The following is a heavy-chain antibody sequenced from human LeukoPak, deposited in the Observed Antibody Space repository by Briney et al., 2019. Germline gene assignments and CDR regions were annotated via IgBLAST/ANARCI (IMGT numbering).Heavy chain of an antibody. V-gene: IGHV4-39*01. Sequence: SETLSLTCTVSGGSISSSSYYWGWIRQPPGKGLEWIGSIYYSESTSYNPSLKSRVTISVDTSKNQFSLKLSSVTAADTAVYYCARWYDILTGYYSGDAFDIWGQGTMVTVSS. CDR2: IYYSEST. J-gene: IGHJ3*02. D-gene: IGHD3-9*01. CDR3: ARWYDILTGYYSGDAFDI. CDR1: GGSISSSSYY.